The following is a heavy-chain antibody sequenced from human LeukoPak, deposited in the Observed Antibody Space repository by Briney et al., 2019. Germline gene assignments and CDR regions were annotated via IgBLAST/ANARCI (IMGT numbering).Heavy chain of an antibody. CDR3: ARIGSRDGYTVDY. J-gene: IGHJ4*02. CDR1: GFTFSSYW. Sequence: GGSLRLSCAASGFTFSSYWRSWVRQTPGKGLEWVANTKQDGSEKYYVDSVRGRFTVSRDNAKNSLYLQMNSLRAEDTAVYYCARIGSRDGYTVDYWGQGTLVTVSS. CDR2: TKQDGSEK. V-gene: IGHV3-7*01. D-gene: IGHD5-24*01.